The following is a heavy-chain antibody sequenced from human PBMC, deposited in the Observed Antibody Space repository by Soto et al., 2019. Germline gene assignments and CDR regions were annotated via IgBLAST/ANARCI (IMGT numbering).Heavy chain of an antibody. CDR3: VRAHTNWYGVDYYYGMDV. V-gene: IGHV3-11*01. Sequence: PGGSLRLSCAASGFTFSDYYMNWIRQAPGKGLEWVSCISGSGSTIYYADSVKGRFTISRDNAKNSPYLQTNSLRAEDTAVYYCVRAHTNWYGVDYYYGMDVWGQGTTVTVSS. J-gene: IGHJ6*02. CDR2: ISGSGSTI. CDR1: GFTFSDYY. D-gene: IGHD1-1*01.